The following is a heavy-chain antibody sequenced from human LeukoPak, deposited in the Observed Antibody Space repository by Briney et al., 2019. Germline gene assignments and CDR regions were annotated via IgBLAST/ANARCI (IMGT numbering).Heavy chain of an antibody. V-gene: IGHV3-48*01. CDR1: GFTFSSYS. CDR2: ITSSGATV. D-gene: IGHD6-25*01. CDR3: ARVRAGYYFDY. Sequence: GGSLRLSCTASGFTFSSYSMNWVRQAPGEGLEWVSHITSSGATVSYADSVKGRFAMSRDNAKNSLYLQMNSLSVEDMAVYYCARVRAGYYFDYGGQGTLVTVSS. J-gene: IGHJ4*02.